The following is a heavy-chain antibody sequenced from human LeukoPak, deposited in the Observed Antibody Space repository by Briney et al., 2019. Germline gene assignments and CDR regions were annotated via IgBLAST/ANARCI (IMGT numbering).Heavy chain of an antibody. J-gene: IGHJ4*02. CDR3: ARPYPSFDY. V-gene: IGHV5-51*01. Sequence: GESLKISCKVSGYSFTSFWFGWVRQMPGKGLEWMGIIYPSDSDTRYSPSFQGQVTISADKSISTAYLQGNTLKASDTAMYYCARPYPSFDYWGQGTLVTVSS. CDR1: GYSFTSFW. CDR2: IYPSDSDT.